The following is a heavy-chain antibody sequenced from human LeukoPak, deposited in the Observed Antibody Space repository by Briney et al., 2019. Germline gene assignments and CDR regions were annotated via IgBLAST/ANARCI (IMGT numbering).Heavy chain of an antibody. CDR2: IKQDGSEK. CDR3: ARAGQEWFGELGFDQ. J-gene: IGHJ4*02. Sequence: HSGGSLRLSCVASGFTFRSYGIHWVRQAPGKGLEWVANIKQDGSEKNYVESVKGRFTISRDNAKNSLYLQTNSLRAEDTAVYYCARAGQEWFGELGFDQWGQGTLVIVSS. CDR1: GFTFRSYG. D-gene: IGHD3-10*01. V-gene: IGHV3-7*01.